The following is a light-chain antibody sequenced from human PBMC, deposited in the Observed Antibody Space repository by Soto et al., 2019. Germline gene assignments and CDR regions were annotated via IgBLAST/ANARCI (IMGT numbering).Light chain of an antibody. J-gene: IGLJ3*02. V-gene: IGLV2-23*02. CDR2: EVS. CDR1: SSDVGSYKF. CDR3: CSYAGKSTWV. Sequence: QSVLTQPASVSGSPGQSITISCTGTSSDVGSYKFVSWYQQHPGEAPKLVIYEVSKRPSGVSTRFSGSKSGNTASLTISGVEAEDEADYHCCSYAGKSTWVFGGGTKVTVL.